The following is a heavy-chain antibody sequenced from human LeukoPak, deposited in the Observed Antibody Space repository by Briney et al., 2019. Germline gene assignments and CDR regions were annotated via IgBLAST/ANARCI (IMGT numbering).Heavy chain of an antibody. CDR2: IYFSGST. CDR1: GGSISSSSYY. V-gene: IGHV4-39*07. CDR3: ARDLSIVGINPRLTPDEYDAFDI. Sequence: PSETLSLTCTVSGGSISSSSYYWGWIRQPPGKGLEWIGSIYFSGSTYSNPSLKSRVTISVDTSKNQFSLKPSSVTAADTAVYYCARDLSIVGINPRLTPDEYDAFDIWGQGTMVTVSS. J-gene: IGHJ3*02. D-gene: IGHD1-26*01.